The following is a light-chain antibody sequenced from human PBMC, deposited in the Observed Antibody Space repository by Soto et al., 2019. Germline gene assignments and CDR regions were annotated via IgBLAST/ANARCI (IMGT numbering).Light chain of an antibody. V-gene: IGLV2-14*01. CDR2: EVS. CDR3: SSYTTISTYV. J-gene: IGLJ1*01. CDR1: FNDVGAHNY. Sequence: QSALTQPASVSGSPGQSIIISCTGTFNDVGAHNYVSWYQQHPGKAPKLVIYEVSNRPSGISNRFSGFKAGNTAFLTISGLQAEDEADYYCSSYTTISTYVFGTGTKLTVL.